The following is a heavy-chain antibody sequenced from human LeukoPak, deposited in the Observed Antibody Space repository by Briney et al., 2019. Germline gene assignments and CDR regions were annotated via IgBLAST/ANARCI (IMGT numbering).Heavy chain of an antibody. D-gene: IGHD3-16*02. CDR2: INSDSSRI. J-gene: IGHJ4*02. CDR1: GFTFGSYT. Sequence: PGGSLILSCAASGFTFGSYTMNWVRQTPGKGLECVSYINSDSSRIYYANSVKGRFTISRDNAKNSLHLQMDSLRAEDTAVYYCARGTAGGVINWGIDYWGQGTLVTVSS. V-gene: IGHV3-48*04. CDR3: ARGTAGGVINWGIDY.